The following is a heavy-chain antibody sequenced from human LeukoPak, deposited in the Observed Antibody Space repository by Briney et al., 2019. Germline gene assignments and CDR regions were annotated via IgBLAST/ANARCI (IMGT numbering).Heavy chain of an antibody. CDR3: ARERKRITMIVVVINGHQDPPHWFDP. D-gene: IGHD3-22*01. CDR1: GYTFTSYY. Sequence: ASVKVSCKASGYTFTSYYMHWVRQAPGQGLEWMGIINPSGGSTSYAQKFQGRVTMTRDTSTSTVYMELSSLRSEDTAVYYCARERKRITMIVVVINGHQDPPHWFDPWGQGTLVTVSS. J-gene: IGHJ5*02. CDR2: INPSGGST. V-gene: IGHV1-46*01.